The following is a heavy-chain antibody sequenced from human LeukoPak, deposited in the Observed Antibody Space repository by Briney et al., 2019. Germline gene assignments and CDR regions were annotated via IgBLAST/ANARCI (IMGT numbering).Heavy chain of an antibody. CDR3: ARELISSRAAFDT. CDR2: VGHSGTT. J-gene: IGHJ3*02. D-gene: IGHD3-10*01. CDR1: GGSLNDYL. V-gene: IGHV4-34*01. Sequence: PSETLSLTCAVYGGSLNDYLWSWIRQPPGQGLEWIGEVGHSGTTNYNPSLKSRVTISVDTSKDQFSLKLTSVTAADTAVYYCARELISSRAAFDTWGQGTVVTVSS.